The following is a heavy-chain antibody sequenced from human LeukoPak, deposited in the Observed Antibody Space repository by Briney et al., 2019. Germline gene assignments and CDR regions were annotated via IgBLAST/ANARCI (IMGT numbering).Heavy chain of an antibody. CDR1: GGSFSGYY. Sequence: KPSETLSLTCAVYGGSFSGYYWSWIRQPPGKGLEWIGEINHSGSTNYNPSLKSRVTISVDTSKNQFSLKLSSVTAADTAVYYCAREEYGSTVTNYRGQGTLVTVSS. V-gene: IGHV4-34*01. J-gene: IGHJ4*02. CDR3: AREEYGSTVTNY. D-gene: IGHD4-17*01. CDR2: INHSGST.